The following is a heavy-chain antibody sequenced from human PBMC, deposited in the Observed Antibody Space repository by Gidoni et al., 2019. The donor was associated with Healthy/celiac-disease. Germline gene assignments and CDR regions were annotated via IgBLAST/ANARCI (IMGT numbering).Heavy chain of an antibody. Sequence: EVQLVQSGAEVKKPGESLKISCKGSGYSFTSYWIGWVRQMPGKGLEWMGIIYPGDSDTRYSPSFQGQVTISADKSISTAYLQWSSLKASDTAMYYCARLGRFSDSSGYWGWFDPWGQGTLVTVSS. CDR1: GYSFTSYW. CDR3: ARLGRFSDSSGYWGWFDP. D-gene: IGHD3-22*01. CDR2: IYPGDSDT. J-gene: IGHJ5*02. V-gene: IGHV5-51*01.